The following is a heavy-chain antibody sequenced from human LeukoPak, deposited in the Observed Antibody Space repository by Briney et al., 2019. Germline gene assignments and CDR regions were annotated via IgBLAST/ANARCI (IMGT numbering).Heavy chain of an antibody. V-gene: IGHV3-21*01. Sequence: PGGSPRLSCAASGFTFSSYAMHWVRQAPGKGLEWVSSISSRSTYIYYADSVKGRFTISRDNAKNSLYLQMNSLRAEDTAVYFCAKSTRAVMAMMDVWGKGTTVTVSS. J-gene: IGHJ6*04. D-gene: IGHD3-16*01. CDR1: GFTFSSYA. CDR2: ISSRSTYI. CDR3: AKSTRAVMAMMDV.